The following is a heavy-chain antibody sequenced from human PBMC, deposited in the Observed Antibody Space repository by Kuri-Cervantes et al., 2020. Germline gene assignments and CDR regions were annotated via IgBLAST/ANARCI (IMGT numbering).Heavy chain of an antibody. CDR2: IFSNDEK. Sequence: SGPTLVKPTETLTLTCTVSGFSLSNARMGVSWIRQPPGKALEWLAHIFSNDEKSYSTSLKTRLTISKDTSKNQVVLTMTNMDPVDTATYYCARTVLGYCSGGSCYDDLVPSDYWGQGTLVTVSS. D-gene: IGHD2-15*01. J-gene: IGHJ4*02. CDR3: ARTVLGYCSGGSCYDDLVPSDY. V-gene: IGHV2-26*01. CDR1: GFSLSNARMG.